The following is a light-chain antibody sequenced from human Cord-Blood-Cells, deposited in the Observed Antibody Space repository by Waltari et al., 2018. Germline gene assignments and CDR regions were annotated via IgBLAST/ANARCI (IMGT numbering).Light chain of an antibody. V-gene: IGKV3-15*01. J-gene: IGKJ2*03. CDR2: GAS. CDR3: QQYNNWPPAS. Sequence: EIVMTQSPATLSVSPGERATLSCRASQSVSSNLAWNQQKPGQAPRPLIYGASTRATRIPARFSGSGSGTEFTLTISSLQSEDFAVYYCQQYNNWPPASFGQGTKLEIK. CDR1: QSVSSN.